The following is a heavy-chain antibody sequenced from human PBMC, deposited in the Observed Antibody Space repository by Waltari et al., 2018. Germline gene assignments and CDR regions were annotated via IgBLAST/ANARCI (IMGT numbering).Heavy chain of an antibody. CDR1: GGTFSSYA. V-gene: IGHV1-69*01. Sequence: QVQLVQSGAEVKKPGSSVKVSCKASGGTFSSYAISWVRQAPGQGLEWLGGVARSFGQAKHAQKCQGGVRVTPDESTGTAYMGLGSLRSEETAVYYCARDDIVLVVYDGTYYYYGMDVCGQGTTVTVSS. J-gene: IGHJ6*02. CDR3: ARDDIVLVVYDGTYYYYGMDV. D-gene: IGHD2-8*02. CDR2: VARSFGQA.